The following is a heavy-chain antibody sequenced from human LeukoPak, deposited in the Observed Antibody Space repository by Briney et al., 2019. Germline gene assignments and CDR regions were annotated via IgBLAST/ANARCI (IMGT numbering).Heavy chain of an antibody. V-gene: IGHV3-9*01. CDR3: AKGFWGVLHPFDY. Sequence: GGSLRLSCAASGFTFDDYAMHWVRQAPGKGLEWVSGISWNSGSIGYADSVKGRFTISRDNAKNSLYLQMNSLRAEDTALYYCAKGFWGVLHPFDYWGQGTLVTVSS. CDR1: GFTFDDYA. J-gene: IGHJ4*02. CDR2: ISWNSGSI. D-gene: IGHD3-16*01.